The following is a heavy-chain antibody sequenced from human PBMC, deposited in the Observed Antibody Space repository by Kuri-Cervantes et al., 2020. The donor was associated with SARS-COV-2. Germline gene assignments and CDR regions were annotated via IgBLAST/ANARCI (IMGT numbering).Heavy chain of an antibody. D-gene: IGHD6-19*01. J-gene: IGHJ3*02. Sequence: ESLKISCAVYGGSFSGYYWTWIRQSPGKGLEWIGEIQPNGTTNYNPSLKSRVTISMDTSKNQFSLKLNSVTAADTAVYYCAREYSSGRSVRAFDIWGQGTMVTVSS. CDR2: IQPNGTT. CDR3: AREYSSGRSVRAFDI. V-gene: IGHV4-34*01. CDR1: GGSFSGYY.